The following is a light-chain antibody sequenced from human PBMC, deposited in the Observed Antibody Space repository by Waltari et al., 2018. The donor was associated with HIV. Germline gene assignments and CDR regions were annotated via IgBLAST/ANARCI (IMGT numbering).Light chain of an antibody. CDR2: NDN. J-gene: IGLJ3*02. CDR3: SSWDDRLNGQGV. Sequence: QSVLTQPPSASGTPGQRVTLSCSGTRSNIGSNTVNCSQLLPGTAPKLLSYNDNERPSGVPGRFSGSRSGASASLAISGLQPEDEADYYCSSWDDRLNGQGVFGGGTKLTVL. CDR1: RSNIGSNT. V-gene: IGLV1-44*01.